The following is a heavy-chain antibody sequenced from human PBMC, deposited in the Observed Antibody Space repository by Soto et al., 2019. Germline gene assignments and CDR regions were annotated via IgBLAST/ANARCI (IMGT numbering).Heavy chain of an antibody. CDR1: GVSISSSNYY. CDR2: MDYNGNS. V-gene: IGHV4-39*01. D-gene: IGHD3-22*01. Sequence: SETLSLTCTVSGVSISSSNYYWGWIRQPPGGGPEWIGSMDYNGNSYQNPSLKSRVTLSVDTSKSQFSLKLRSVTAADTAVYFCVRSAYGYYDTSGYPLTDSWGQGTLVTVSS. J-gene: IGHJ4*02. CDR3: VRSAYGYYDTSGYPLTDS.